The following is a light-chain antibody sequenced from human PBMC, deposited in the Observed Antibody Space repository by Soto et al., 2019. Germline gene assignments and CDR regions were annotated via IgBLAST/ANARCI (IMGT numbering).Light chain of an antibody. J-gene: IGKJ2*01. CDR1: QSISSW. V-gene: IGKV1-5*01. CDR2: DAS. Sequence: DIQMTQSPSPLSASVGDRVTITCRASQSISSWLAWYQQKPGKAPKLLIYDASSLESGVPSRFSGSGSGTEFTLTISSLQPDDVATYYCHQYNSYSPGYTCGQGTKLEIK. CDR3: HQYNSYSPGYT.